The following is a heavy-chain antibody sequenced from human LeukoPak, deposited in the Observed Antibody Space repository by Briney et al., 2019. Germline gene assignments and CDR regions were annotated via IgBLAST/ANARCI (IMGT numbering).Heavy chain of an antibody. CDR2: IQYSGSKK. CDR3: ATKQWLAPPPDS. CDR1: GFTFSNFD. J-gene: IGHJ4*02. V-gene: IGHV3-30*02. D-gene: IGHD6-19*01. Sequence: GGSLRLSCAASGFTFSNFDMHWVRQAPGKGLEWVAFIQYSGSKKYYVDSVEGRFTISRDNSKNTLYVQMNSLRTEDTAVYYCATKQWLAPPPDSWGQGTPVTVSS.